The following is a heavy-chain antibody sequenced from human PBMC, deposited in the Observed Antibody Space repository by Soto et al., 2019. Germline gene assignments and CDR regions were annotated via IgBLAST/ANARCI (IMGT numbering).Heavy chain of an antibody. J-gene: IGHJ4*02. CDR2: IYYRGNA. CDR3: ARAPRTDIAVAGLLFDY. V-gene: IGHV4-39*01. Sequence: PSETLSLTCSVSDDSINSDKYYWGWIRQPPGKGLEWIGSIYYRGNAYYNPSLQTRVTISLDKSKSQFSLKLNSMTAADTAVYYCARAPRTDIAVAGLLFDYWGQGTLVTVSS. CDR1: DDSINSDKYY. D-gene: IGHD6-19*01.